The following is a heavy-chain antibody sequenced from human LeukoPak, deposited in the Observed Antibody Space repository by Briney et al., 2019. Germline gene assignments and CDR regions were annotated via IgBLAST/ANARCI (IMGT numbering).Heavy chain of an antibody. CDR3: ARLDTIFGVAKGFDY. J-gene: IGHJ4*02. CDR2: IYYSGST. V-gene: IGHV4-59*01. D-gene: IGHD3-3*01. CDR1: GGSISSYY. Sequence: SETLSLPCTVSGGSISSYYWSWIRQPPGKGLEWIGYIYYSGSTKYNPSLKSRVTISVDTSKNQFSLKLSSVIAADTAVYYCARLDTIFGVAKGFDYWGQGILVTVSS.